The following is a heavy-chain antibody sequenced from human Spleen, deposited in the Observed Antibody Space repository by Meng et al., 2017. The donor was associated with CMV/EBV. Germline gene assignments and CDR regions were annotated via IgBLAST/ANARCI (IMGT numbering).Heavy chain of an antibody. CDR2: IDSSSSYI. J-gene: IGHJ4*02. D-gene: IGHD2-15*01. CDR1: GFTFSFYS. V-gene: IGHV3-21*01. CDR3: AKDQNRYCSGGSCGSDY. Sequence: GESLKISCAASGFTFSFYSMNWVRQAPGKGLEWISSIDSSSSYIYYADSVKGRFTISRDNSKNTLYLQMNSLRAEDTAVYYCAKDQNRYCSGGSCGSDYWGQGTLVTVSS.